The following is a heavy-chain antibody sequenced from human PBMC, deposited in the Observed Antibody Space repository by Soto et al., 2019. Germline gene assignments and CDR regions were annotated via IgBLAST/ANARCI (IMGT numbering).Heavy chain of an antibody. CDR2: IWYDGSNK. CDR3: DDAFDI. Sequence: PGGSLRLSCAALGFTFSSYGMHWVRQAPGKGLEWVAVIWYDGSNKYYADSVKGRFTISRDNSKNTLYLQMNSLRAEDTAVYYWDDAFDIWGQGTMVTVSS. CDR1: GFTFSSYG. V-gene: IGHV3-33*01. J-gene: IGHJ3*02.